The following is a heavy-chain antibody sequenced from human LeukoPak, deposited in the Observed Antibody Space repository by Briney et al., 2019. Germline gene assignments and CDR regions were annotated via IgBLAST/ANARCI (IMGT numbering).Heavy chain of an antibody. CDR3: AGDRRTSGWYAS. V-gene: IGHV3-53*01. J-gene: IGHJ5*01. D-gene: IGHD1-26*01. Sequence: GGSLRLSCAASGFTVSSAYISWFRQTPGKGLEWVSVIFTTGTTYYADSVKGRFTLSRDNFENTVHLQMSSLTAEDTAVYYCAGDRRTSGWYASWGQGTLVTVSS. CDR1: GFTVSSAY. CDR2: IFTTGTT.